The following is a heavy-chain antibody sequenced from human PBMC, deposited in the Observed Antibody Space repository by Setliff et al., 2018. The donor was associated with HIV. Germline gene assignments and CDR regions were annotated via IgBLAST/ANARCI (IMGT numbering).Heavy chain of an antibody. CDR3: ARGWGHDGFDF. D-gene: IGHD7-27*01. V-gene: IGHV4-61*02. CDR2: IYTSGST. CDR1: GGSISSGSYY. Sequence: KPSETLSLTCTVSGGSISSGSYYWSWIRQPAGKGLEWIGRIYTSGSTNYNPSLKSRVTISVDTSKNQFSLNVSSVTAADTAVYYCARGWGHDGFDFWGQGTMVTVSS. J-gene: IGHJ3*01.